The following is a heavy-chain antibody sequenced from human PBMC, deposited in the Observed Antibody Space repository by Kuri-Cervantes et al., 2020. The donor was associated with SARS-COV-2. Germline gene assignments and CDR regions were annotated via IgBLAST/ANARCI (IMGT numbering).Heavy chain of an antibody. Sequence: ESLKISCAVYGGSFSGYYWSWIRQPPGKGLEWIGEINHSGSTYYNPSLKSRVTISVDTSKNQFSLKLSSVTAADTAVYYCARPQISEGKWELLFGVDSLDAFDIWGQGTMVTVSS. J-gene: IGHJ3*02. D-gene: IGHD1-26*01. CDR1: GGSFSGYY. V-gene: IGHV4-34*01. CDR2: INHSGST. CDR3: ARPQISEGKWELLFGVDSLDAFDI.